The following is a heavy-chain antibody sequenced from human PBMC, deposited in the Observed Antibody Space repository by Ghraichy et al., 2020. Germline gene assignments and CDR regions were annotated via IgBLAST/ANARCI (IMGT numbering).Heavy chain of an antibody. D-gene: IGHD2-15*01. CDR2: MDPKSGNT. J-gene: IGHJ5*02. V-gene: IGHV1-8*01. CDR3: ARAPQVASNWFDP. CDR1: GYTFTSYD. Sequence: ASETVPCKASGYTFTSYDINWVRQATGQGLEWMGWMDPKSGNTGYEQRFQGRVTMTRNTSISTAYMELSSLRSEDTAVYYCARAPQVASNWFDPWGQGTLVTVSS.